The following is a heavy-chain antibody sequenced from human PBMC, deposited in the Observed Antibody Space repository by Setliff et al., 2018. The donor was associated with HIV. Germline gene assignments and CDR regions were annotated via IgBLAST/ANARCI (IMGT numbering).Heavy chain of an antibody. D-gene: IGHD3-22*01. CDR2: INPNNGGT. J-gene: IGHJ4*02. CDR1: GYTFTGYY. V-gene: IGHV1-2*02. CDR3: ARGMDYYDTSGYYQYYFDY. Sequence: ASVKVSCKASGYTFTGYYMHWVRQAPGQGLEWMGWINPNNGGTNYAQKFQGRVTMTRDTSISTACMELSRLRSDDTAVYYCARGMDYYDTSGYYQYYFDYWGQGTLVTVSS.